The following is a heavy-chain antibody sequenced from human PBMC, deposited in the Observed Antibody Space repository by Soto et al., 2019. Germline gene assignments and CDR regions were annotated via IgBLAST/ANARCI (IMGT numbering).Heavy chain of an antibody. CDR1: GGSISSGGYY. J-gene: IGHJ6*03. V-gene: IGHV4-31*03. CDR3: ARGSDQVVYYYSTHF. CDR2: IYYSGST. D-gene: IGHD2-15*01. Sequence: SETLSLTCTVSGGSISSGGYYWSWIRQHPGKGLEWIGYIYYSGSTYYNPSLKSRVTISVDTSKNQFSLKLSSVTAADTAVYYCARGSDQVVYYYSTHFSGTTTTVTVSS.